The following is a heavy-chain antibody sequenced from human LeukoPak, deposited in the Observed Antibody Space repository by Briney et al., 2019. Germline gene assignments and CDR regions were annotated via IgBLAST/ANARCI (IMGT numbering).Heavy chain of an antibody. V-gene: IGHV4-59*08. J-gene: IGHJ5*02. D-gene: IGHD2-2*01. CDR1: GGSISSYY. CDR3: ARSNIVVVPAAIRHIWEGFDP. Sequence: TSETLSLTCTVSGGSISSYYWSWIRQPPGKGLGWMGYTYYSGTTNYTPSLKSRVTISVDTSKNQFYLRLRSVTAADTAVYYCARSNIVVVPAAIRHIWEGFDPWGQGTLVTVSS. CDR2: TYYSGTT.